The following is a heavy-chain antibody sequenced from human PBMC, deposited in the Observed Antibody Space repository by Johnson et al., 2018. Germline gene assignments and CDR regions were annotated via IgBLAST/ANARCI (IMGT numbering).Heavy chain of an antibody. CDR1: GFTFSSYG. CDR3: AKGGGMGWECYGPFQY. D-gene: IGHD1-26*01. CDR2: ISYDGSNK. J-gene: IGHJ1*01. V-gene: IGHV3-30*18. Sequence: QLVESGGGVVQPGRSLRLSCAASGFTFSSYGMHWVRQAPGKGLEWVAVISYDGSNKYYADSVKGRFTISRDNSKNTLYLQMNSLRAEETAVYYCAKGGGMGWECYGPFQYWGPGTLVTVSS.